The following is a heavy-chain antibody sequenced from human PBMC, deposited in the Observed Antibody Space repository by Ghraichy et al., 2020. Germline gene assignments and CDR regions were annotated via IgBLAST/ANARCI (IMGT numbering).Heavy chain of an antibody. V-gene: IGHV1-18*01. CDR3: ARNSLAAAGTHYWYFDL. J-gene: IGHJ2*01. D-gene: IGHD6-13*01. CDR1: GYSFSTFG. Sequence: ASVKVSCKASGYSFSTFGVNWVRQAPGQGLEWVGWISHYNGDTLYAQTFQGRVTMTTDPSMATAYMELRSLKSDDTAVYYCARNSLAAAGTHYWYFDLWGRGTPVTVSS. CDR2: ISHYNGDT.